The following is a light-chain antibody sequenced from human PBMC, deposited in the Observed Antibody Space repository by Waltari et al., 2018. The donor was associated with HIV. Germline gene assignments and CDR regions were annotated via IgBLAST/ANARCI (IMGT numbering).Light chain of an antibody. CDR2: STS. CDR3: QQYGSSPPYN. V-gene: IGKV3-20*01. CDR1: QSISRTF. J-gene: IGKJ2*01. Sequence: EIVLTQSPGTLSLSPGESATLSCRASQSISRTFLSWYQQKPGQAPRLLIHSTSARATGIPDKFSGSGSGTDFTLTISRLEPEDFAVYYCQQYGSSPPYNFGPGTKLEI.